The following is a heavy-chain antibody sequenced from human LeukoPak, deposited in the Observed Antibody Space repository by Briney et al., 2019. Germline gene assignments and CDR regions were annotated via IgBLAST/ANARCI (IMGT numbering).Heavy chain of an antibody. CDR2: IYSGGST. D-gene: IGHD2-15*01. CDR3: AREGSPDIVVVVAGWFDP. J-gene: IGHJ5*02. V-gene: IGHV3-53*04. Sequence: GGSLRLSCAASGFTVSSNYMSWGRQAPGKGLEWVSVIYSGGSTYYADSVKGRFTISRHNSKKTLYLQMNSLRAEDTAVYYCAREGSPDIVVVVAGWFDPWGQGTLVTVSS. CDR1: GFTVSSNY.